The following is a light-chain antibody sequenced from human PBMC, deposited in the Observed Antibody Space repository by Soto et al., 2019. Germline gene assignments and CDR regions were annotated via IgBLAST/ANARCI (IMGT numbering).Light chain of an antibody. CDR3: SSYAGVKNFVV. CDR2: EVS. CDR1: SSDVGGYNY. J-gene: IGLJ2*01. V-gene: IGLV2-8*01. Sequence: QSALTQPPSASGSPGQSVTISCTGTSSDVGGYNYVSWYQQHPGKAPKVMIYEVSERPSGVPDRFSGSKSGNTASLTVSGLQTEDEGDYYCSSYAGVKNFVVFGGGTKLTVL.